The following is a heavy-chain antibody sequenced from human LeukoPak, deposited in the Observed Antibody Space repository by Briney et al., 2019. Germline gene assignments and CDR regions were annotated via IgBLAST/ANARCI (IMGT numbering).Heavy chain of an antibody. CDR1: GFTFGSYG. V-gene: IGHV3-30*18. Sequence: GRSLRLSCAASGFTFGSYGMHWVRQAPGKGLEWVAVISYDGSNKYYADSVKGRFTISRDNSKNTLYLQMNSLRAEDTAVYYCAKDRGLRYFDWLFDYWGQGTLVTVSS. CDR3: AKDRGLRYFDWLFDY. D-gene: IGHD3-9*01. J-gene: IGHJ4*02. CDR2: ISYDGSNK.